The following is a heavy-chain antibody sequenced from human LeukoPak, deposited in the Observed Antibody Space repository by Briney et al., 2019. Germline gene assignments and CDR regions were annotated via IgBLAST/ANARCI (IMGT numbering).Heavy chain of an antibody. CDR2: INPNSGGS. CDR3: ARGRTITAAVGILYDY. CDR1: GYTFTGHY. J-gene: IGHJ4*02. D-gene: IGHD6-13*01. Sequence: GASVKVSCKASGYTFTGHYMHWVRQAPGQGLEWMGWINPNSGGSNYAQKFQGRVTMTRDTSISTAYMELSRLRYDDTAMYYCARGRTITAAVGILYDYWGQGALVTVSS. V-gene: IGHV1-2*02.